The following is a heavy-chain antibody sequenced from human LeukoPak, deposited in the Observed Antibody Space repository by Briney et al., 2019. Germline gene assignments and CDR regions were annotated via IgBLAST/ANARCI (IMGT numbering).Heavy chain of an antibody. Sequence: SETLSLTCTVSGGSISSSSYYWGWIRQPPGKGLEWIGRIYTSGSTNYNPSLKSRVTISVDTSKNQFSLKLGSVTAADTAVYYCARENVLYCGGDCATYAFDIWGQGTMVTVSS. D-gene: IGHD2-21*02. J-gene: IGHJ3*02. V-gene: IGHV4-39*07. CDR3: ARENVLYCGGDCATYAFDI. CDR2: IYTSGST. CDR1: GGSISSSSYY.